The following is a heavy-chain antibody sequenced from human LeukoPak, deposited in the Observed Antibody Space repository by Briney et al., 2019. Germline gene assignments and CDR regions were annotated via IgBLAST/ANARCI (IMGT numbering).Heavy chain of an antibody. V-gene: IGHV1-2*06. J-gene: IGHJ2*01. CDR1: RYTFTGYY. D-gene: IGHD6-19*01. Sequence: ASVKVSCKASRYTFTGYYMHWVRQAPGQGLEWMGRINPNSGGTNYAQKFQGRVTMTRDTSISTAYMELSRLRSDDTAVYYCARTSTGYSSGNDLWGRGTLVTVSS. CDR3: ARTSTGYSSGNDL. CDR2: INPNSGGT.